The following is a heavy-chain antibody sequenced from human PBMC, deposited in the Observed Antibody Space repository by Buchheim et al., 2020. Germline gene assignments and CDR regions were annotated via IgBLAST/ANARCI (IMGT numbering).Heavy chain of an antibody. CDR3: ARAIIAASFDY. CDR2: FGSSGSTI. D-gene: IGHD6-25*01. Sequence: EVQLVESGGGLVRPGGSLRLSCAASGFIFSAYEMNWVRQAPGKGLEWVSYFGSSGSTIYYADSVKGRFTISRDNDKHSLYLQMNSLGAEDTAVYYCARAIIAASFDYWGQGTL. V-gene: IGHV3-48*03. J-gene: IGHJ4*02. CDR1: GFIFSAYE.